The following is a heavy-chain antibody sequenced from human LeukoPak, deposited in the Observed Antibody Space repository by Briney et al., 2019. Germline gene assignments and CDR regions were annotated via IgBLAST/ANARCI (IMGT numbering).Heavy chain of an antibody. J-gene: IGHJ4*02. CDR3: ARRAGAYSRPYDY. Sequence: GSLRLSCAASGFTFSSYGMHWVRQAPGKGLEWVAFIRYDGSNKYYADSVKGRFTISRDNSKNTLYLQMNSLRAEDTAVYYCARRAGAYSRPYDYWGQGTLVTVSS. CDR1: GFTFSSYG. V-gene: IGHV3-30*02. D-gene: IGHD4/OR15-4a*01. CDR2: IRYDGSNK.